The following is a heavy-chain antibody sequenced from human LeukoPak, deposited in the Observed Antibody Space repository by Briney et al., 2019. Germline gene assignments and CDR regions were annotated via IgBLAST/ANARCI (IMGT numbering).Heavy chain of an antibody. CDR1: GGSISSSSYY. V-gene: IGHV4-39*07. CDR3: ARDSGSSSSFDY. D-gene: IGHD6-6*01. J-gene: IGHJ4*02. CDR2: IYYSGST. Sequence: PSETPSLTCTVSGGSISSSSYYWGWIRQPPGKGLEWIGSIYYSGSTYYNPSLKSRVTISVDTSKNQFSLKLSSVTAADTAVYYCARDSGSSSSFDYWGQGTLVTVSS.